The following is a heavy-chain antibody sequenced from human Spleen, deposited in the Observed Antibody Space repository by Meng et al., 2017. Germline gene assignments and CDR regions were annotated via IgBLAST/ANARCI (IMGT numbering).Heavy chain of an antibody. J-gene: IGHJ5*01. V-gene: IGHV1-2*02. Sequence: ASVKVSCKASGYRFTASYIHWLRQAPGQGLEWMGWLNPNSGGTYTAQKFQGRVTLTRDTSISTAYMELNGLTSDDTAVYYCSRVTHRPRRIDVTCTLDAWGQGTQVTVSS. CDR2: LNPNSGGT. CDR3: SRVTHRPRRIDVTCTLDA. D-gene: IGHD2-21*02. CDR1: GYRFTASY.